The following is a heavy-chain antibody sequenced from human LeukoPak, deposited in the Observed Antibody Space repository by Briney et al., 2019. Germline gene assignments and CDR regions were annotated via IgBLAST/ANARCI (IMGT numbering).Heavy chain of an antibody. D-gene: IGHD3-22*01. CDR3: AKDEGYDSSENNFDY. J-gene: IGHJ4*02. CDR2: ISGSGGST. Sequence: GGSLRLSCAASGFTFSSYAMSWVRQAPGKGLEWVSAISGSGGSTYYADSVKGRFTISRDNSKNTLYLQMNSLRAEDTAVYYCAKDEGYDSSENNFDYWGQGTLATVSS. CDR1: GFTFSSYA. V-gene: IGHV3-23*01.